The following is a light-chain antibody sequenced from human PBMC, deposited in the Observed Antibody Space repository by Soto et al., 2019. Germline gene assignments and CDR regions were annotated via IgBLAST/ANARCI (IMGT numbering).Light chain of an antibody. CDR3: QQYYIYPLT. V-gene: IGKV1-8*01. J-gene: IGKJ4*01. CDR2: AAS. Sequence: AIRMTQSPSSFSASTGDRVTITCRASQGISSYLAWYQQKPGEAPKLLIYAASTLQSGVPSRFSGSGSGTDFTLTISCLQSEDFATSYCQQYYIYPLTFGGGTKVEIK. CDR1: QGISSY.